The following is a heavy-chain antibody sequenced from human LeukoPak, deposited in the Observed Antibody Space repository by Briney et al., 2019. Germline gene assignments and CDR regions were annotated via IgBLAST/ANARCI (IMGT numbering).Heavy chain of an antibody. D-gene: IGHD1-26*01. Sequence: GGSLRLSCAASGFTFSSYGMNWVRQAPGKGLEWVAFISSDSSCKYYADSVKGRFTISRDNAKNSLYLQMNSLRAEDTAVYYCSRESGCYYFFDEWGQGTLVIVS. CDR1: GFTFSSYG. V-gene: IGHV3-21*01. CDR3: SRESGCYYFFDE. J-gene: IGHJ4*02. CDR2: ISSDSSCK.